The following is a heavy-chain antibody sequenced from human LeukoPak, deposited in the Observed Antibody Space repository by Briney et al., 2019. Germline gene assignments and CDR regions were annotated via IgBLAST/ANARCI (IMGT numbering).Heavy chain of an antibody. CDR3: ARGRKFGSAFDY. V-gene: IGHV4-34*01. CDR1: GGSFSGYY. Sequence: PSETLSLTCAVYGGSFSGYYWSWIRQPPGKGLEWIGEINHSGSTNYNPSLKSRVTISVDTSKNQFSLKLSSVTAADTAVYYCARGRKFGSAFDYWGQGTLVTVSS. D-gene: IGHD3-10*01. CDR2: INHSGST. J-gene: IGHJ4*02.